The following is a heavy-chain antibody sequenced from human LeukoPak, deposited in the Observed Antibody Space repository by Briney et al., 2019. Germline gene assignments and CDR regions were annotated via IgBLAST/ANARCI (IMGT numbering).Heavy chain of an antibody. CDR1: GGSLSGYY. Sequence: SEALSLTCTVSGGSLSGYYWSWIRQTPGKGLEWIGYIYSSGTTNYNRSLQSRVIISLDTPKNQFSLSVTSVTAADTAMYFCARRISSWNVYIDKWGQGIQVTVSS. V-gene: IGHV4-4*09. CDR3: ARRISSWNVYIDK. D-gene: IGHD1-1*01. J-gene: IGHJ4*02. CDR2: IYSSGTT.